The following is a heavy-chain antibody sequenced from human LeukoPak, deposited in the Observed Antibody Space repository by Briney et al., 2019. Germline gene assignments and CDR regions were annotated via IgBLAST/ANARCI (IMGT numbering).Heavy chain of an antibody. CDR1: GFTFSSYA. D-gene: IGHD1-26*01. Sequence: PGGSLRLSCAASGFTFSSYAMHWVRQAPGKGLEWVAVISYDGSNKYYADSVKGRFTISRDNSKNTLYLQMNSLRAEDTAVYYCAKDRGATTVGYFDYWGQGTLVTVSS. V-gene: IGHV3-30*04. CDR2: ISYDGSNK. J-gene: IGHJ4*02. CDR3: AKDRGATTVGYFDY.